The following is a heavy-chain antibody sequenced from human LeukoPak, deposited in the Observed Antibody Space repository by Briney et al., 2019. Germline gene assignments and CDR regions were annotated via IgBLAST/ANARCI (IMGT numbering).Heavy chain of an antibody. J-gene: IGHJ4*02. CDR1: GFTFSSYS. D-gene: IGHD3-9*01. CDR3: AKSHDWQPLPFDY. Sequence: GGSLRLSCAASGFTFSSYSMNWVRQAPGKGLEWVSSISSSSSYIYYADSVKGRFTISRDNSKNTLYLQMNSLRAEDTAVYYCAKSHDWQPLPFDYWGQGTLVTVSS. CDR2: ISSSSSYI. V-gene: IGHV3-21*04.